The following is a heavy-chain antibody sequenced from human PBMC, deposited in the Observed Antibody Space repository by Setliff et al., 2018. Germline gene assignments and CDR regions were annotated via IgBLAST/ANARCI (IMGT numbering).Heavy chain of an antibody. CDR3: GRHLWGSGTDD. V-gene: IGHV4-38-2*01. D-gene: IGHD3-10*01. J-gene: IGHJ4*02. Sequence: LSLTCAVSGYSISSGYYWGWIRQPPGKRLEWIGSIYHSGSTYYHPSLKTRVTISVDTSKNQFSLKLSSVTAADTAVYYCGRHLWGSGTDDWGQGTLVTVSS. CDR1: GYSISSGYY. CDR2: IYHSGST.